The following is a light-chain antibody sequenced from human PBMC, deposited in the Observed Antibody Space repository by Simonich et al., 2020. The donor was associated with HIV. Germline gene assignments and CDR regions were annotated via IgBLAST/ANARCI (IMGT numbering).Light chain of an antibody. CDR2: GAF. CDR3: QQYDNLPWT. V-gene: IGKV1-33*01. Sequence: DIQMTQSPSSLSASVGDRVTITCQASQVIYNYLNGYQQNPGKAPKLLIYGAFNLETGVPSRFSGNGSGTHFTFTINSLQPEDVATYYCQQYDNLPWTFGQGTKVEIK. CDR1: QVIYNY. J-gene: IGKJ1*01.